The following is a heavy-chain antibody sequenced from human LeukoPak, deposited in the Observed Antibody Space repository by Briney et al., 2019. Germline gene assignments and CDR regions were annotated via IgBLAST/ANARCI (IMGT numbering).Heavy chain of an antibody. J-gene: IGHJ4*02. CDR2: IRSKAYGGTT. D-gene: IGHD6-13*01. CDR1: GFTFADYA. V-gene: IGHV3-49*04. CDR3: TRDFDSSWYEEIVY. Sequence: GGSLRLSCTASGFTFADYAMSWVRQAPGKGLESVGFIRSKAYGGTTEYAASVKGRFTISRDDSKSIAYLQMNSLKTEDTAVYYCTRDFDSSWYEEIVYWGQGTLVTVSS.